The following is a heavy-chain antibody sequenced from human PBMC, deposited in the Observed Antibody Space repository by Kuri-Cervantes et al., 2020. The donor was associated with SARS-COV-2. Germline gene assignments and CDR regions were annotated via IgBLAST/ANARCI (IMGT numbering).Heavy chain of an antibody. J-gene: IGHJ3*02. CDR1: GYTFTGYY. V-gene: IGHV1-2*04. Sequence: ASVKVSCKASGYTFTGYYMHWVRQAPGQGLEWMGWINPNSGGTNYAQKFQGWVTMTRDTSISTVYMELSRLRSDDTAVYYCARSTSFRRLVVISQGGAFDIWGRGTMVTVSS. CDR3: ARSTSFRRLVVISQGGAFDI. CDR2: INPNSGGT. D-gene: IGHD3-22*01.